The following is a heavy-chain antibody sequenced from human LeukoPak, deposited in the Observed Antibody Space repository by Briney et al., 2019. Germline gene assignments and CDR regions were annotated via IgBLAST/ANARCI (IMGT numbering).Heavy chain of an antibody. Sequence: ASVKVSCKVSGYTLTELSMHWVRQAPGKGLEWMGGFEPEDGETIYAQKFQGRVTMTEDTSTDTAYMELSSLRSEDTAVYYCAPGMRGPYYYYGMDVWGQGTTVTVSS. D-gene: IGHD2-2*01. CDR2: FEPEDGET. CDR3: APGMRGPYYYYGMDV. J-gene: IGHJ6*02. V-gene: IGHV1-24*01. CDR1: GYTLTELS.